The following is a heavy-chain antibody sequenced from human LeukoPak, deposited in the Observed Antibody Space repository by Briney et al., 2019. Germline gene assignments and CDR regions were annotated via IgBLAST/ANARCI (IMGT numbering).Heavy chain of an antibody. CDR3: ARDDLPDIVATL. CDR1: GGTFSSYA. V-gene: IGHV1-69*01. Sequence: GASVKVSCKASGGTFSSYAISWVRQAPGQGLEWMGGIIPIFGTANYAQKFQSRVTITADEPTSTAYMELSSLRSEDTAVYYCARDDLPDIVATLWGQGTLVTVSS. J-gene: IGHJ4*02. D-gene: IGHD5-12*01. CDR2: IIPIFGTA.